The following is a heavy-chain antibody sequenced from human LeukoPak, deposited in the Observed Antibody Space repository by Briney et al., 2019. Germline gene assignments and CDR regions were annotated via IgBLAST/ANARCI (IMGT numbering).Heavy chain of an antibody. Sequence: PGGSLRLSCAACGFTFSSYAVHWVRQAPGKGLEWVAVISYDGSNKYYADSVKGRFTISRDNSKNTLYLQMNSLRAEDTAVYYCARESIAAAGNNWFDPWGQGTLVTVSS. CDR3: ARESIAAAGNNWFDP. D-gene: IGHD6-13*01. J-gene: IGHJ5*02. CDR2: ISYDGSNK. V-gene: IGHV3-30-3*01. CDR1: GFTFSSYA.